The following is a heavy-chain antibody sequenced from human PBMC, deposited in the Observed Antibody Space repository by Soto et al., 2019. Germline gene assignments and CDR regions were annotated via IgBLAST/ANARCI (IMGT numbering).Heavy chain of an antibody. CDR1: GYTFTSYG. CDR3: ALVRGVTAPLNSEYYYYYYGMDV. J-gene: IGHJ6*02. CDR2: ISAYNGNT. V-gene: IGHV1-18*01. Sequence: QVQLVQSGAEVKKPGASVKVSCKASGYTFTSYGISWVRQAPGQGLEWMGWISAYNGNTNYAQKLQGRVTMTTDTSTSTAYMELRSLRSDDTAVYYCALVRGVTAPLNSEYYYYYYGMDVWGQGTTVTVSS. D-gene: IGHD3-10*01.